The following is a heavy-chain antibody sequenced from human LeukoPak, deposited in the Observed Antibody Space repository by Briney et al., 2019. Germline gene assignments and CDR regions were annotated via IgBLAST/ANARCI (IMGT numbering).Heavy chain of an antibody. D-gene: IGHD3-22*01. CDR2: IYTSGST. V-gene: IGHV4-4*07. Sequence: ETLSLTCTVSGGSISSYYWSWIRQPAGKGLEWIGRIYTSGSTNYNPSLKSRVTMSVGTSKNQFSLKLSSVTAADTAVYYCARGGYYDSSAPFDYWGQGTLVTVSS. CDR3: ARGGYYDSSAPFDY. CDR1: GGSISSYY. J-gene: IGHJ4*02.